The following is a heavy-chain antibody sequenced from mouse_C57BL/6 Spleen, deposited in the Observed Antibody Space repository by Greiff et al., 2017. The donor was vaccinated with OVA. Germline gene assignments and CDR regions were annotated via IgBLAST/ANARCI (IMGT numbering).Heavy chain of an antibody. D-gene: IGHD2-2*01. Sequence: DVQLVESGGGLVQPKGSLKLSCAASGFSFNTYAMNWVRQAPGKGLEWVARIRSKSNNYATYYADSVKDRFTISRDDSESMLYLQMNNLKTEDTAMYYCVRQGGYDGESLYAMDYWGQGTSVTVSS. J-gene: IGHJ4*01. CDR3: VRQGGYDGESLYAMDY. CDR1: GFSFNTYA. V-gene: IGHV10-1*01. CDR2: IRSKSNNYAT.